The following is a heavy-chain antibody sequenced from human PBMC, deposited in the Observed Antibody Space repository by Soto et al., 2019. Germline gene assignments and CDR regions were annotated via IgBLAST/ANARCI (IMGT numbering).Heavy chain of an antibody. D-gene: IGHD3-9*01. CDR1: GGSISSGGYY. J-gene: IGHJ5*02. V-gene: IGHV4-31*03. CDR3: ARVLRYDILTGYMVNWFDP. CDR2: IYYSGST. Sequence: SETLSLTCTVSGGSISSGGYYWSWIRQHPGKGLEWIGYIYYSGSTYYNPSLKSRVTISVDTSKNQFSLKLSSVTAADTAVYYCARVLRYDILTGYMVNWFDPWGQGTLVTVSS.